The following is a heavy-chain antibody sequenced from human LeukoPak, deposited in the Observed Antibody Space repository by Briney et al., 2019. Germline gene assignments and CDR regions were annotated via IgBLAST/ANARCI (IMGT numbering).Heavy chain of an antibody. CDR1: GYTFTSYY. CDR2: INPSGGST. V-gene: IGHV1-46*01. Sequence: ASVKVSCKASGYTFTSYYMHWVRQAPGQGLEWMRIINPSGGSTSYAQKFQGRVTMTRDTSTSTVYMELSSLRSEDTAVYYCARARSTMVRGAYYFDYWGQGTLVTVSS. D-gene: IGHD3-10*01. CDR3: ARARSTMVRGAYYFDY. J-gene: IGHJ4*02.